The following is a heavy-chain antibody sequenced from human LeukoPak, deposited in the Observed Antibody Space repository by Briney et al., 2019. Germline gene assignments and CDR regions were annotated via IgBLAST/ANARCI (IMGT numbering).Heavy chain of an antibody. CDR3: ARGGNAFDI. CDR1: GGSISSGGYY. V-gene: IGHV4-31*03. D-gene: IGHD1-26*01. Sequence: PSETLSLTCTVSGGSISSGGYYWSWIRQHPGKGLEWIGYYYYSASTYYNPSLKSRVTIAVDTSKNQFSLKLSSVTAADTAVYYCARGGNAFDIWGQGTMVTVSS. J-gene: IGHJ3*02. CDR2: YYYSAST.